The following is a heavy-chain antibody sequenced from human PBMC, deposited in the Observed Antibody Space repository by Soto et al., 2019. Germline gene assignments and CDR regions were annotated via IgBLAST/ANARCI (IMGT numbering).Heavy chain of an antibody. CDR1: GGTFSSYA. Sequence: QVQLVQSGAEVKKPGSSVKVSCKASGGTFSSYAISWVRQAPGQGLEWMGGISPIFGTANYAQKFQGRVTITADKSTSTAYMELSSLRSEDTAVYDCARDRVVVVGDPSFFDYWGQGTMVTVSS. CDR3: ARDRVVVVGDPSFFDY. CDR2: ISPIFGTA. J-gene: IGHJ4*02. D-gene: IGHD2-15*01. V-gene: IGHV1-69*06.